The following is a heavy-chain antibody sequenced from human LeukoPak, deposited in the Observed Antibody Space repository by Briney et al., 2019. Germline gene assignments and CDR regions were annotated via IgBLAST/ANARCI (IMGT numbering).Heavy chain of an antibody. V-gene: IGHV3-33*01. CDR2: IWSDGSNK. CDR3: ARDTFDFDY. CDR1: GFTFTTYG. Sequence: QPGGSLRLSCAASGFTFTTYGMHWVRQAPGKWLEWVALIWSDGSNKYYADSVKGRFTISRDNSKNTLNLQMNSLRAEDTAVYYCARDTFDFDYWGQGTLVTVSS. J-gene: IGHJ4*02.